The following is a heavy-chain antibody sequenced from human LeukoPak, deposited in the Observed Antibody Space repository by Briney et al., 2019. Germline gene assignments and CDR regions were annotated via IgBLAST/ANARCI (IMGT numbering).Heavy chain of an antibody. CDR3: ARDMYYYDSSGSALDY. CDR1: GGSISRYY. Sequence: SETLSLTCTVSGGSISRYYWSWIGQPAGKGLEWIGRIYTSGSTNYNPSLKSRVTMSVDTSKNQFSLKLSSVTAADTAVYYCARDMYYYDSSGSALDYWGQGTLVTVSS. CDR2: IYTSGST. V-gene: IGHV4-4*07. J-gene: IGHJ4*02. D-gene: IGHD3-22*01.